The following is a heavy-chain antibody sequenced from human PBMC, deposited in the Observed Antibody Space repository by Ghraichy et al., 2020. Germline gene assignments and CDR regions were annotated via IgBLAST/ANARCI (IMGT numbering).Heavy chain of an antibody. J-gene: IGHJ5*02. CDR1: GFTFSRLH. Sequence: GGSLRLSCAASGFTFSRLHMSWVRQAPGKGLEWVSSIDGSGGETHYAAFVKGRFTISRDNSRNTLYLQMNSLRVEDTAVYYCAKDLSVTEAADWFDPSDQGNVVTVSS. CDR3: AKDLSVTEAADWFDP. D-gene: IGHD5/OR15-5a*01. CDR2: IDGSGGET. V-gene: IGHV3-23*01.